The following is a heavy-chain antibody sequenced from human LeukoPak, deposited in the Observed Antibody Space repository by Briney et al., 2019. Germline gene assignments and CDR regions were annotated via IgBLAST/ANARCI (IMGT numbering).Heavy chain of an antibody. CDR3: ARGRRYDILTGYFDY. Sequence: PSETLSLTCTVSGGSISSYYWSWIRQPPGKGLEWIGCIYYSGSTNYNPSLKSRVTISVDTSKNQFSLKLSSVTAADTAVYYCARGRRYDILTGYFDYWGQGTLVTVSS. CDR1: GGSISSYY. CDR2: IYYSGST. V-gene: IGHV4-59*01. J-gene: IGHJ4*02. D-gene: IGHD3-9*01.